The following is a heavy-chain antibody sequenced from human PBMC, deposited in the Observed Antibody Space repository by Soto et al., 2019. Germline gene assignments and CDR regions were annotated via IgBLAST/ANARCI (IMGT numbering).Heavy chain of an antibody. J-gene: IGHJ6*02. Sequence: ASVKVSCKASGFTFTSSAVHWVRQAPGQGLEWMGWINPNSGGTNYAQKFQGRVTMTRDTSISTAYMELSRLRSDDTAVYYCARDSDILTGKSYYYYGMDVWGQGTTVTVSS. V-gene: IGHV1-2*02. CDR2: INPNSGGT. CDR1: GFTFTSSA. D-gene: IGHD3-9*01. CDR3: ARDSDILTGKSYYYYGMDV.